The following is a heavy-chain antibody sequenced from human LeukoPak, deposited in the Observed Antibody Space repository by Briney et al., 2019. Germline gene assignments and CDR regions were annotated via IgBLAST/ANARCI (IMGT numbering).Heavy chain of an antibody. Sequence: GGSLRLSCAASGFTSSSYSMNWVRQAPGKGLEWVSSISSSSSYIYYADSVKGRFTISRDSAKNSLYLQMNSLRAEDTAVYYCARWIQLWRSFDYWGQGTLVTVSS. CDR1: GFTSSSYS. D-gene: IGHD5-18*01. CDR2: ISSSSSYI. V-gene: IGHV3-21*01. J-gene: IGHJ4*02. CDR3: ARWIQLWRSFDY.